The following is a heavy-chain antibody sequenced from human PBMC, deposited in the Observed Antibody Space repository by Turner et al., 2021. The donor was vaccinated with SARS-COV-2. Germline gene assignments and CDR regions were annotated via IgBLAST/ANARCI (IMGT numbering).Heavy chain of an antibody. CDR1: GFTFDDYV. J-gene: IGHJ6*02. Sequence: EVQLVESGGGLVQPGRSLRLSCAASGFTFDDYVMHWVRQAPGKGLEWVSGISWNSGSIGYADSVKGRFTISRDNAKNSLYLQMNSLRAEDTALDYCAKDMVRGLIYFYYGMDVWGQGTTVTVSS. CDR2: ISWNSGSI. V-gene: IGHV3-9*01. CDR3: AKDMVRGLIYFYYGMDV. D-gene: IGHD3-10*01.